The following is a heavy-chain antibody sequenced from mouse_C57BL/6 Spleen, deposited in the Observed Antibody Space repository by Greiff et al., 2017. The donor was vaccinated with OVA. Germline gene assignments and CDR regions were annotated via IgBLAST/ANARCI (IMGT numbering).Heavy chain of an antibody. V-gene: IGHV2-6-1*01. CDR3: ARQWLRRDYYAMDY. CDR1: GFSLTSYG. J-gene: IGHJ4*01. CDR2: IWSDGST. D-gene: IGHD2-2*01. Sequence: QVQLQQSGPGLVAPSQSLSITCTVSGFSLTSYGVHWVRQPPGKGLEWLVVIWSDGSTTYNSALKSRLSISKDNSKSQVFLKMNSLQTDDTAMYYCARQWLRRDYYAMDYWGQGTSVTVSS.